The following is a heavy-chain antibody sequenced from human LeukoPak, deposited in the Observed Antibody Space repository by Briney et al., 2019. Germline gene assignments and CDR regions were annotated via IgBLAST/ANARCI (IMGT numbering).Heavy chain of an antibody. CDR1: GGSITSYY. J-gene: IGHJ4*02. CDR2: IHTSGST. V-gene: IGHV4-4*07. Sequence: PSETLSLTCTVSGGSITSYYWTYIRQPAGKGLEWIGRIHTSGSTNYNPSLKSRVTMSVDTSKNQFSLNLSSVTAAGTAMYYCAREFSGTSIAARVFDSWGQGTLVTVSS. D-gene: IGHD6-6*01. CDR3: AREFSGTSIAARVFDS.